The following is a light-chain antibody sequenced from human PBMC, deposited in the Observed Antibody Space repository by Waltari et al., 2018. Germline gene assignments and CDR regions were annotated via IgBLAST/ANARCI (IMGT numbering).Light chain of an antibody. Sequence: SYVLTQPPSVSVAPGKTARITCGGNNIGSKSVHWYQKKPGQAPGVVIYDKSDRPSGIPERFSGSNSGNTATLTISRVEAGDEADYYCQVWDSSSDPLKVFGGGTKLTVL. J-gene: IGLJ2*01. CDR2: DKS. CDR3: QVWDSSSDPLKV. V-gene: IGLV3-21*04. CDR1: NIGSKS.